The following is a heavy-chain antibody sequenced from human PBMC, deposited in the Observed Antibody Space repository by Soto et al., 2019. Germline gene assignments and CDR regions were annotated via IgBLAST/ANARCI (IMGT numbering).Heavy chain of an antibody. CDR2: VHISGHR. D-gene: IGHD1-1*01. V-gene: IGHV4-4*02. J-gene: IGHJ5*01. CDR1: GGSVRXXXX. Sequence: QVHLQESGPGLVAPSGTXXXTCTLSGGSVRXXXXXXXXXXXXXKGLEWIAEVHISGHRNYNSSLRSRVSASIDRSKNQSYLNLNSVTAADTAIYYCARVRQGCSANNCYFDPGGQGTQVTISS. CDR3: ARVRQGCSANNCYFDP.